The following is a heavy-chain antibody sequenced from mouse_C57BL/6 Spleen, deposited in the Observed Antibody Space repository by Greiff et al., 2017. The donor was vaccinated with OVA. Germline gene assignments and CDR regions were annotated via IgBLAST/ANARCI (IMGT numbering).Heavy chain of an antibody. D-gene: IGHD1-1*01. Sequence: VQLQQPGAELVRPGASVKLSCTASGFNIKDDYMHWVKQRPEQGLEWIGWIDPENGDTEYASKFQGKATITADTSSNTAYLQLSSLTSEDTAVYYCTITTVDYWGQGTTLTVSS. CDR1: GFNIKDDY. V-gene: IGHV14-4*01. CDR3: TITTVDY. CDR2: IDPENGDT. J-gene: IGHJ2*01.